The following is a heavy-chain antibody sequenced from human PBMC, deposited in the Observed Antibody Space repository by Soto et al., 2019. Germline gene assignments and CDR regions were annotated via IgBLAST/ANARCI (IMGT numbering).Heavy chain of an antibody. V-gene: IGHV3-48*02. J-gene: IGHJ4*02. D-gene: IGHD3-9*01. CDR1: GFTFSSYS. Sequence: GGSLRLSCAVSGFTFSSYSMNWVRQAPGKGLEWVSYISSSSSTIYYADSVKGRFTISRDNAKNSLYLQMNSLRDEDTAVYYCASAFLTGYPFDYWGQGTLVTVSS. CDR2: ISSSSSTI. CDR3: ASAFLTGYPFDY.